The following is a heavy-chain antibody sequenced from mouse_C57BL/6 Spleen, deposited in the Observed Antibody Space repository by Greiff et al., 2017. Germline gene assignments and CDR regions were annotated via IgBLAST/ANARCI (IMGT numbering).Heavy chain of an antibody. V-gene: IGHV1-15*01. CDR1: GYTFTDYE. Sequence: QVQLQQSGAELVRPGASVTLSCKASGYTFTDYEMHWVKQTPVHGLEWIGVIDPETGGTAYNQKFKGKAILTADKSSSTAYTELRSLTSKDSAVTYCTRARDYYAMDYWGQGTSVTVSS. CDR3: TRARDYYAMDY. CDR2: IDPETGGT. J-gene: IGHJ4*01. D-gene: IGHD3-1*01.